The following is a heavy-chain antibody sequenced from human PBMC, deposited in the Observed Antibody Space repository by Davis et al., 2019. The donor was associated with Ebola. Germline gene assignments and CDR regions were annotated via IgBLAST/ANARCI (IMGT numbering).Heavy chain of an antibody. V-gene: IGHV3-30-3*01. J-gene: IGHJ3*01. Sequence: GESLKISCAASGFTFSSYAMSWVRQAPGKGLEWVAVISYDGSDKYYADSVKGRFIISRDNSKKMLYVQMNSLRAEDTAVYYCARVTYLDVWGQGTMVTVSS. CDR2: ISYDGSDK. CDR1: GFTFSSYA. CDR3: ARVTYLDV.